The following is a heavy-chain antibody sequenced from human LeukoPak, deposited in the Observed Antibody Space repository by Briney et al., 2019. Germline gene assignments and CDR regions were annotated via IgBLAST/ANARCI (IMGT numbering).Heavy chain of an antibody. D-gene: IGHD6-13*01. CDR2: TYYRSKLYY. V-gene: IGHV6-1*01. CDR1: GDSVSSNSAA. CDR3: ARDSGYSGSWSFDH. J-gene: IGHJ4*02. Sequence: SQTLSLTCAISGDSVSSNSAAWNWIRQSPSRGLEWLGRTYYRSKLYYDYGSSLKSRITINPETSKNQFSLQLSSVTPEDTAVYYCARDSGYSGSWSFDHWGQGILVTVSS.